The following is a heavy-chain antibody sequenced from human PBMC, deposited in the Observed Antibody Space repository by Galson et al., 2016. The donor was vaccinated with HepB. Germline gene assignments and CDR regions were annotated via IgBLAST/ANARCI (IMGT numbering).Heavy chain of an antibody. J-gene: IGHJ4*02. D-gene: IGHD6-13*01. CDR3: AKDLWVRQQLAYYFDY. V-gene: IGHV3-23*01. CDR2: ISHSGGTT. Sequence: SLRLSCAASEFTFSSYAMAWVRQAPGKGLEWVSGISHSGGTTYYADSVKGRFTVSRDNSKNTLYLQMSSLRAEDTAVYYCAKDLWVRQQLAYYFDYWGQGTLSPSPQ. CDR1: EFTFSSYA.